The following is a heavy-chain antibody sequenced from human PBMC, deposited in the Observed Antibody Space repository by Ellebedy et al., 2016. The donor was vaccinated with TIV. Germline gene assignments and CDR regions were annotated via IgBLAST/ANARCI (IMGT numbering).Heavy chain of an antibody. CDR3: ARDLGIAVDY. CDR2: IFSGGST. CDR1: GFPVSSNS. D-gene: IGHD6-19*01. V-gene: IGHV3-66*01. Sequence: GESLKISCEASGFPVSSNSMRWFRQAPGKGLEWVSVIFSGGSTNYADSVKGRFTISRDNSKNTLYLQMNSLSAEDTAVYFCARDLGIAVDYWGQGTLVTVSS. J-gene: IGHJ4*02.